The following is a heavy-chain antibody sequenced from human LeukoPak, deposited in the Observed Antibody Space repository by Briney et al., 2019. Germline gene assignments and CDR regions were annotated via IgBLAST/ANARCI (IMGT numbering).Heavy chain of an antibody. CDR1: GFTFSSYA. CDR3: AKGKTGAGTGGHNFDY. CDR2: ISGSSGST. J-gene: IGHJ4*02. Sequence: GGSLRLSCAASGFTFSSYAMSWVRQAPGKGLEWVSAISGSSGSTYYADSVKGRFTISRDNSKDTLYLQMNSLGVEDTAIYYCAKGKTGAGTGGHNFDYWGPGTLVTISS. D-gene: IGHD6-19*01. V-gene: IGHV3-23*01.